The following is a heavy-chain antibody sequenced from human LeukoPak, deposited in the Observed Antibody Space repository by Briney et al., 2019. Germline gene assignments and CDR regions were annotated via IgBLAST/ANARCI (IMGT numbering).Heavy chain of an antibody. CDR2: MNPNSGNT. CDR3: ARGRDTYYDFWSGYNSWFDP. J-gene: IGHJ5*02. CDR1: GYTFTSYD. Sequence: ASVKVSCKASGYTFTSYDINWVRQATGQGLEWMGWMNPNSGNTGYAQKFQGRVTMTRNTSISTAYMELSSLRSEDTAVYYCARGRDTYYDFWSGYNSWFDPWGQGTLVTVSS. D-gene: IGHD3-3*01. V-gene: IGHV1-8*01.